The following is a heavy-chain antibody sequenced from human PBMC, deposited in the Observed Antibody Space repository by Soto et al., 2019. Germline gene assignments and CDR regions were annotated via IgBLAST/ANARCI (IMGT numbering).Heavy chain of an antibody. Sequence: QITLKESGPTLVKPTQTLTLTCTFSGFSLSTSGVGVGWIRQPPGKALEWLALIYWDDDKRYSPSLKSRLTXTXXTSKNQVVLTMTNMDPVDTATYYCARGEGDGDYAYWGQGTLVTVSS. V-gene: IGHV2-5*02. D-gene: IGHD4-17*01. J-gene: IGHJ4*02. CDR1: GFSLSTSGVG. CDR3: ARGEGDGDYAY. CDR2: IYWDDDK.